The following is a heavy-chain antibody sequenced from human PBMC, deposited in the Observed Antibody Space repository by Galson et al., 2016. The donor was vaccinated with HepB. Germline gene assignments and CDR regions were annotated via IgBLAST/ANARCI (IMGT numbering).Heavy chain of an antibody. Sequence: SLRLSCAASGFSFSSYSMNWVRQAPGKGLEWVSYISDTTSIIYYADSVKGRFTISRDNAKNSLYLQMNSLRAEDTAVYYCAKGYGFWTAFDYWGQGTLVTVSS. CDR1: GFSFSSYS. CDR2: ISDTTSII. V-gene: IGHV3-48*04. J-gene: IGHJ4*02. CDR3: AKGYGFWTAFDY. D-gene: IGHD3-3*01.